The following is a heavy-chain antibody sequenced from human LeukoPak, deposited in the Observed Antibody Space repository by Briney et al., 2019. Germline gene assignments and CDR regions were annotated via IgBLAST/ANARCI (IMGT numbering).Heavy chain of an antibody. CDR3: AKGIYSSGWSYFDY. CDR2: LSGSGITT. CDR1: GFTFSNSA. V-gene: IGHV3-23*01. J-gene: IGHJ4*01. D-gene: IGHD6-19*01. Sequence: QSGGSLRLSCAASGFTFSNSAMSWVRQAPGKGLEWVSPLSGSGITTYYADSVKGRFTISRDNSKNTLYLQMNSLRAEDTAVYYCAKGIYSSGWSYFDYWGHGTLVTVSS.